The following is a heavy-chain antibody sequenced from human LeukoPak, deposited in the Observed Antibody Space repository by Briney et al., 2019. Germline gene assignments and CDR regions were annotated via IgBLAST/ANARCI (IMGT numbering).Heavy chain of an antibody. V-gene: IGHV3-74*01. J-gene: IGHJ5*02. D-gene: IGHD1-26*01. CDR3: ARVVVGANNWFDP. Sequence: GGSLRLSCAASGFIFSSYWMHWVRQAPGKGLVWVSRINSDGSSRNYADSVKGRFTISRDSAKNTLYLQMNSLKAEDTAVYYCARVVVGANNWFDPWGQGTLVTVSS. CDR1: GFIFSSYW. CDR2: INSDGSSR.